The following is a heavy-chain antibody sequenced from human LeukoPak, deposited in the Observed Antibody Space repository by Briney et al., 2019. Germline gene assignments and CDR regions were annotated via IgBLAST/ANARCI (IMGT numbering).Heavy chain of an antibody. CDR1: GYTFTGYY. CDR2: INPNSGGT. D-gene: IGHD1-26*01. CDR3: AREESGSYPPADY. Sequence: GASVKVSCKASGYTFTGYYMHWVRQAPGQGLEWMGWINPNSGGTNYEQKFQGRVTMTRDTSISTAYVELSRLRSDDTAVYYCAREESGSYPPADYWGQGTLVTVSS. J-gene: IGHJ4*02. V-gene: IGHV1-2*02.